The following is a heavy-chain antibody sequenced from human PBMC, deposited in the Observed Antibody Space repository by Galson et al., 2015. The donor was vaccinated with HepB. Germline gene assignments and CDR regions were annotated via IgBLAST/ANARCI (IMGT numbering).Heavy chain of an antibody. D-gene: IGHD3-22*01. V-gene: IGHV3-7*01. CDR3: ARQITMIVVAYPN. CDR1: GFTFSSYW. J-gene: IGHJ4*02. Sequence: SLRLSCAASGFTFSSYWMSWVRQAPGKGLEWVANIKQDGSEKYYVDSVKGRFTISRDNAKNSLYLQMNSLRAEDTAVYYCARQITMIVVAYPNWGQGTLVTVSS. CDR2: IKQDGSEK.